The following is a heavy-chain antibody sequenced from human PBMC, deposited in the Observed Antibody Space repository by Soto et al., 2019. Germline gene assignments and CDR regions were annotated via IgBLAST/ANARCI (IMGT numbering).Heavy chain of an antibody. J-gene: IGHJ4*02. CDR2: FRGSGDDVTT. D-gene: IGHD3-10*01. CDR3: AKKVNSGSGSQYFDY. CDR1: GFAFSSYA. Sequence: GGSLRLSGASAGFAFSSYAVSWVRQAPVQGRAWVSGFRGSGDDVTTYYADSVKGRFTISRDNSKNMLFLQMNTLRAEDTAIYYCAKKVNSGSGSQYFDYWGQGTLVTVSS. V-gene: IGHV3-23*01.